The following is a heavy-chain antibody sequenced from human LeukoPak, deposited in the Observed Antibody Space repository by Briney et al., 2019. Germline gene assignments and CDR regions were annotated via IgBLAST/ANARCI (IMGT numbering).Heavy chain of an antibody. CDR2: INPSGGSA. J-gene: IGHJ4*02. Sequence: ASVKVSCKASGYTFTSYYMHWVRQAPGQGLEWMGIINPSGGSASYAQKFQGRVTMTRDTSTSTVYMELSSLRSEDTAVYYCASSYDSRRFDYWGQGTLVTVSS. V-gene: IGHV1-46*01. CDR3: ASSYDSRRFDY. CDR1: GYTFTSYY. D-gene: IGHD3-22*01.